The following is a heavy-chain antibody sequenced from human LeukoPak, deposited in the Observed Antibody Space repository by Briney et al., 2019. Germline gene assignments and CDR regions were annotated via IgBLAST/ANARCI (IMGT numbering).Heavy chain of an antibody. J-gene: IGHJ4*02. D-gene: IGHD4-11*01. Sequence: GGSLRVSCAASGFTFSSYAMSWVRQAPGKGLEWVSAISSSGGSTYYADSVKGRFTISRDNSENTLYLQMNSLRAEDTAVYYCAKLSGTVTTRQTADYWGQGTLVTVSS. CDR3: AKLSGTVTTRQTADY. CDR2: ISSSGGST. CDR1: GFTFSSYA. V-gene: IGHV3-23*01.